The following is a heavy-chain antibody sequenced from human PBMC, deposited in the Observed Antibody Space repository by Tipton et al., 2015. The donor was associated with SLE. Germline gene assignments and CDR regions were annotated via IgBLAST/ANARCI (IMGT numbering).Heavy chain of an antibody. CDR2: ISGSGGTK. CDR1: GFTFSTYA. V-gene: IGHV3-23*01. Sequence: SLRLSCATSGFTFSTYAMSWVSQTPERGLEWVSGISGSGGTKYYADSVEGRFTISRDNSKNTLNLQMDTLRDEDTALYYCAKGDDTGEFAFHHWGQGTLVTVSS. J-gene: IGHJ1*01. CDR3: AKGDDTGEFAFHH. D-gene: IGHD4-17*01.